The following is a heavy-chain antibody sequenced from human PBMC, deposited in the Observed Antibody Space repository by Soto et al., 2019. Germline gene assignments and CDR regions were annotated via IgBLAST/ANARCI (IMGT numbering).Heavy chain of an antibody. CDR2: ISAYNGNT. V-gene: IGHV1-18*01. D-gene: IGHD6-13*01. CDR3: ARDRDSSSWYDYYYYYYGMDG. CDR1: VYAFTIYG. Sequence: ASVAVSCKSSVYAFTIYGIIGVRRAPGRGLEWMGWISAYNGNTNYAQKLQGRVTMTTDTSTSTAYRELRSLRSDDTAVYYCARDRDSSSWYDYYYYYYGMDGWGPGTT. J-gene: IGHJ6*02.